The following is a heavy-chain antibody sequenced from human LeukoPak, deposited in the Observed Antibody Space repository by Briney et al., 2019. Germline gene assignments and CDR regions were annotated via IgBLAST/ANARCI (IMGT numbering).Heavy chain of an antibody. CDR1: GLTVSSNY. V-gene: IGHV3-66*01. CDR2: IYSGGST. D-gene: IGHD2-2*01. CDR3: ARGGSNFDY. J-gene: IGHJ4*02. Sequence: PGGSLRLSCAASGLTVSSNYMSWVRQAPGKGLEWVALIYSGGSTNYADSVKGRFTISRDSSKNTLYLQTNSLRAEDTAVYYCARGGSNFDYWGQGTLVTVSS.